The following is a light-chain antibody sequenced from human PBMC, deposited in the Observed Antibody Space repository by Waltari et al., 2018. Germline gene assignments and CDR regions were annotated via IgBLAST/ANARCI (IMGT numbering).Light chain of an antibody. CDR3: QSYDSSLSGPSYV. CDR2: GNS. CDR1: SSNIGAGYA. Sequence: QSVLTQPPSVSGAPGQRVTISCTGTSSNIGAGYAVHWYQQLPGTAPKLLIYGNSNRPSGVPDRFSGSKSGTSASLAITGLQAEDEADYYCQSYDSSLSGPSYVFGTGTKVTVL. V-gene: IGLV1-40*01. J-gene: IGLJ1*01.